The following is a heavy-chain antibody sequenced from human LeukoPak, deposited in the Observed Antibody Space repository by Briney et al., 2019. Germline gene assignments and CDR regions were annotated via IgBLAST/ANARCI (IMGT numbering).Heavy chain of an antibody. J-gene: IGHJ6*03. Sequence: SETLSLTCTVSGGSISSGDYYWSWIRQPPGKGLEWIGYIYYSGSTYYNPSLKSRVTISVDTSKNQFSLKLSSVTAADTAVYCCARWVQNYYYYMDVWGKGTTVTVSS. D-gene: IGHD1-26*01. V-gene: IGHV4-30-4*08. CDR3: ARWVQNYYYYMDV. CDR1: GGSISSGDYY. CDR2: IYYSGST.